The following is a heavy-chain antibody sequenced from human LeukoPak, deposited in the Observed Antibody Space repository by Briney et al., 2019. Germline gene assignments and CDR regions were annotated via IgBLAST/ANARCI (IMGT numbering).Heavy chain of an antibody. V-gene: IGHV3-21*04. J-gene: IGHJ4*02. CDR1: GFTFSTYS. Sequence: SGGSLRLSCAASGFTFSTYSMNWVRQAPGKGLEWVSAISSSSTYIYYADSVKGRFTISRDNSKNTLYLQMNSLRAEDTAVYYCARGEVYLDYWGQGTLVTVSS. CDR3: ARGEVYLDY. CDR2: ISSSSTYI.